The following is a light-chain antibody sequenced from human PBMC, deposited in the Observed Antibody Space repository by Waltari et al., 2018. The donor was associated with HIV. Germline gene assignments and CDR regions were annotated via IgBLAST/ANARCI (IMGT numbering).Light chain of an antibody. CDR1: QSVSATS. Sequence: EIVLTQSPVALSLSPGDRATLSCRTSQSVSATSLAWYQQQPGQAPRLLLYGASSRATGIPDRFSGCGSGTYFTITISRLEHEDVAVYFWQRYGTSIYTFGPGTKLEIK. V-gene: IGKV3-20*01. J-gene: IGKJ2*01. CDR3: QRYGTSIYT. CDR2: GAS.